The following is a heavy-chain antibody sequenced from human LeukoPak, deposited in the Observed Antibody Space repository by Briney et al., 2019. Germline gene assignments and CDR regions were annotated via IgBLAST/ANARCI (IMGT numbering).Heavy chain of an antibody. D-gene: IGHD6-19*01. J-gene: IGHJ5*02. CDR1: GFTFSSYA. V-gene: IGHV3-64*01. CDR3: ARDQSSVASIFNWFDP. CDR2: ISSNGGST. Sequence: GGSLRLSCAASGFTFSSYAMHWVRQAPGKGLEYVSAISSNGGSTYYANSVKGRFTISRDNSKNTLYLQMGSLRAEDMAVYYCARDQSSVASIFNWFDPWGQGTLVTVSS.